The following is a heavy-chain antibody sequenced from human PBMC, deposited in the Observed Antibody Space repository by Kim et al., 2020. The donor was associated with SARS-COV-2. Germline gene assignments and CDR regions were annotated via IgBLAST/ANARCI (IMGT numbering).Heavy chain of an antibody. Sequence: GGSLRLSCVGSGFTFYNYGMHWVRQAPGKGLEWVAFIWYDGSNTYYGDAVKGRFTISRDNSKNTLYLQMNSLRADDTAVYYCARGPGDSTTCPGHWGQGTLVTVSS. CDR2: IWYDGSNT. V-gene: IGHV3-33*01. D-gene: IGHD2-2*01. J-gene: IGHJ4*02. CDR3: ARGPGDSTTCPGH. CDR1: GFTFYNYG.